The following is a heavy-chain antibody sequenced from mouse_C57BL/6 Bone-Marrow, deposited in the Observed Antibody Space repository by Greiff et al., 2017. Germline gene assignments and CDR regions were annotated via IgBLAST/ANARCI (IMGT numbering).Heavy chain of an antibody. D-gene: IGHD2-1*01. CDR1: GFNIKDDY. Sequence: VQLQQSGAELVRPGASVKLSCTASGFNIKDDYIHWVKQRPEQGLEWIGWIDPEIGDTEYASKFQGKATITSDTPSNTAYLQLSSLTSEDTAVYYCSSFDGNDFDFWGQGTPLTVAS. V-gene: IGHV14-4*01. CDR3: SSFDGNDFDF. J-gene: IGHJ2*01. CDR2: IDPEIGDT.